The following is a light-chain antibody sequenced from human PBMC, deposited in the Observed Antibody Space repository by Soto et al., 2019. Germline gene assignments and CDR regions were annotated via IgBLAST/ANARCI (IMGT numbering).Light chain of an antibody. CDR3: QQYSKWPIT. CDR2: GIS. J-gene: IGKJ5*01. Sequence: EMVLTQSPAILSVSPVARATLSCTASQSVNSNYLAWYQQHPGQPPRLLIYGISTRATGIPARFSGSGSGTEFSLTISSLQSEDFAVYYCQQYSKWPITFGQGTRLEIK. CDR1: QSVNSN. V-gene: IGKV3-15*01.